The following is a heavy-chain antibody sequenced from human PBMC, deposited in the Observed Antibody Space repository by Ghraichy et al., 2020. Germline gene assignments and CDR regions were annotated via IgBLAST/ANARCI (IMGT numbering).Heavy chain of an antibody. J-gene: IGHJ6*02. V-gene: IGHV3-21*01. CDR2: ISRSGSYI. Sequence: SCAASGFSVSNYSMNWVRQAPGKGLEWVSAISRSGSYIYYADSVKGRFIISRDNAKNSVYLQMNSLRVEDTAVYYCAREPFGRGSSGMDVWGQGTTVTVSS. D-gene: IGHD3-16*01. CDR3: AREPFGRGSSGMDV. CDR1: GFSVSNYS.